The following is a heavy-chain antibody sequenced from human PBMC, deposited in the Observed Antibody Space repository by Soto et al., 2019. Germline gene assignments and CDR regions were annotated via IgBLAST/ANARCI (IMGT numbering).Heavy chain of an antibody. CDR2: ISWNSGSI. CDR1: GVTFDDYA. Sequence: PGGSLRLSCAASGVTFDDYAMHWVRQAPGKGLEWVSGISWNSGSIGYADSVKGRFTISRDNAKNSLYLQMNSMRAEDTALYYCAKDSVIPMLPSHGMDVWGQGTTVTVSS. V-gene: IGHV3-9*01. D-gene: IGHD2-21*01. CDR3: AKDSVIPMLPSHGMDV. J-gene: IGHJ6*02.